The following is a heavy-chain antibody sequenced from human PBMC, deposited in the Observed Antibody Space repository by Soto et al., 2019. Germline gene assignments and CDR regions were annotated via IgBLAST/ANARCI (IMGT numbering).Heavy chain of an antibody. D-gene: IGHD2-21*02. Sequence: SETLSLTCAVSGGSFSGFYWTWIRQPSGEGLEWIGEINHSGTTNFNPSLRSRLTISLDSSKKHFSLKLTSMTAADAAVYYCARADRTLVTSYGLDVWGQGTTVTVSS. CDR1: GGSFSGFY. CDR3: ARADRTLVTSYGLDV. J-gene: IGHJ6*02. CDR2: INHSGTT. V-gene: IGHV4-34*01.